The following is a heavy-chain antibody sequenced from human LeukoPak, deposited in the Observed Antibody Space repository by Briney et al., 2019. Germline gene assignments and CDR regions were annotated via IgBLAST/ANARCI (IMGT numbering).Heavy chain of an antibody. D-gene: IGHD4-23*01. V-gene: IGHV1-2*02. J-gene: IGHJ4*02. CDR3: ARTYGGNWGGYLDY. CDR1: GYTFTGYY. CDR2: INPNSGGT. Sequence: ASVKVSCKASGYTFTGYYMHWARQAPGQGLEWMGWINPNSGGTNYAQKFQGRVTMTRDTSISTAYMELSSLRSDDTAVYYCARTYGGNWGGYLDYWGQGTLVTVSS.